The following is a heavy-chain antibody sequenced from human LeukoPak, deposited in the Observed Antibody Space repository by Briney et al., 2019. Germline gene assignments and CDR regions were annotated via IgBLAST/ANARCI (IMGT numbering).Heavy chain of an antibody. V-gene: IGHV4-59*08. D-gene: IGHD5-12*01. CDR2: VYSDETT. CDR1: GGSISGYF. J-gene: IGHJ4*02. Sequence: SETLSLTCTVSGGSISGYFWSWIRQPPGKGLEWLGYVYSDETTNYSPSLRSRITISIDTSKNQLSLNLRSVTAADTAVYYCARNGIHGYSGLDFWGQGTLVTVSS. CDR3: ARNGIHGYSGLDF.